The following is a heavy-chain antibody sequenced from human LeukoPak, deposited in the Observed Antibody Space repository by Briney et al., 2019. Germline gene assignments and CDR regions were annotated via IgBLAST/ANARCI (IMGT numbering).Heavy chain of an antibody. J-gene: IGHJ3*02. CDR2: ISIYTNST. CDR3: ARVMDIVVVPAAPVEPDAFDI. V-gene: IGHV1-18*04. Sequence: AAGNCSSAASGYTFNVYGTGWVRQAPGQGMEWMGWISIYTNSTKYIQKLQGRVTMTTDTSTSTVYMELRSLSSDDTAVYYCARVMDIVVVPAAPVEPDAFDIWGQGTMVTVSS. CDR1: GYTFNVYG. D-gene: IGHD2-2*03.